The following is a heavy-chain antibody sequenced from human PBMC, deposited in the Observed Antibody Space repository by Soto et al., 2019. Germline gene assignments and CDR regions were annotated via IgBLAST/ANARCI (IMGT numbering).Heavy chain of an antibody. Sequence: PSETLSLTCSVSGYSASSSDYYWAWFRKPPGKGLEWIGSMLYSGLTYYNPSLKSRVTLSVDTSKNQFSVRLNSVTASDTAVYYCAPLSVSLSGPYGIHVWGQGTTVTVSS. CDR1: GYSASSSDYY. CDR2: MLYSGLT. V-gene: IGHV4-39*01. J-gene: IGHJ6*02. D-gene: IGHD2-15*01. CDR3: APLSVSLSGPYGIHV.